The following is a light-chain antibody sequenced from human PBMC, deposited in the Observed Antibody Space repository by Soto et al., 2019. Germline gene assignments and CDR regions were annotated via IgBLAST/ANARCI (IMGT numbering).Light chain of an antibody. CDR1: QSISSN. CDR2: DVS. Sequence: EIVLTQSPATLSLSPGEKATLSCRPSQSISSNLAWYQHRPGKAPRLLTYDVSNRATGIPARFSGSGSGTDFTLTINSLEPEDFAIYYCQQRSSWPRITFGQGTRLEIK. CDR3: QQRSSWPRIT. V-gene: IGKV3-11*01. J-gene: IGKJ5*01.